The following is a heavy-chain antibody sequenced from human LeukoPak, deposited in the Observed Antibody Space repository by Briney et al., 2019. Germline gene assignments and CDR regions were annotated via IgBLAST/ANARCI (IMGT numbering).Heavy chain of an antibody. V-gene: IGHV3-21*01. D-gene: IGHD2-21*02. Sequence: GGSLTLSCAASGFTLSSNSMNWVRQAPGKGLEWVSSIICSSTHLDYADSLKGRFTISRDNAKNSLYLQMNSLRAEDTAVYYCARRSYCGGDCYGSDAFDIWGQGTMVTVSS. CDR2: IICSSTHL. CDR3: ARRSYCGGDCYGSDAFDI. CDR1: GFTLSSNS. J-gene: IGHJ3*02.